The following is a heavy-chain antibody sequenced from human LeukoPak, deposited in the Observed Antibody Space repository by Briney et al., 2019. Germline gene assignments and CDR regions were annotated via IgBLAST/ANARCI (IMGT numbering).Heavy chain of an antibody. D-gene: IGHD3-10*01. V-gene: IGHV5-51*01. CDR2: IYPGDSDT. J-gene: IGHJ4*02. CDR1: GYSFTSYW. CDR3: ARRTAGSGSYHNYFEY. Sequence: GESLKISFKGSGYSFTSYWIGWVRQMPGKGLEWMGIIYPGDSDTRYSPSFQGQVTISADKSINTAYLQWTGLKASDTAMYYCARRTAGSGSYHNYFEYWGQGTLVTVSS.